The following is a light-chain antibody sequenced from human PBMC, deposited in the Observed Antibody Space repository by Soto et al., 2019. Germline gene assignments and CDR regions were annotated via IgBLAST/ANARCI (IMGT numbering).Light chain of an antibody. J-gene: IGLJ1*01. CDR2: DVS. CDR3: SSYTSISTPRYV. V-gene: IGLV2-14*01. Sequence: QSALTQPASVSGSPGQSITISCTGTSSDVGGYNYVSWYQQHPGKAPKLMIYDVSNRPSGVSNRFSGSKSGNTASLTISGLQAEDEADYYCSSYTSISTPRYVFGSGTKVTVL. CDR1: SSDVGGYNY.